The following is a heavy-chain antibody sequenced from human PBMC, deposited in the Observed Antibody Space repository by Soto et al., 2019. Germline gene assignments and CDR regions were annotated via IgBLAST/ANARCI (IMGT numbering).Heavy chain of an antibody. J-gene: IGHJ4*02. CDR2: ISSSSSYT. CDR3: VMSDDPFDGIYYFDY. D-gene: IGHD3-9*01. V-gene: IGHV3-11*06. Sequence: QVQLVESGGGLVKPGGSLRLSCAASGFTFSDYYMSWIRQAPGKGLEWVSYISSSSSYTTYADSVKGRFTISRDNAKNSLYLHMNNMKAEDTAVYYCVMSDDPFDGIYYFDYWGQGTLVTVSS. CDR1: GFTFSDYY.